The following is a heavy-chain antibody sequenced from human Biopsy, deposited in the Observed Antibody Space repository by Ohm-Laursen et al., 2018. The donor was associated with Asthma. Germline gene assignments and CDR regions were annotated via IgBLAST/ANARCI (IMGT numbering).Heavy chain of an antibody. V-gene: IGHV3-11*06. D-gene: IGHD1-14*01. CDR2: ITDTSRYI. Sequence: SLRLSCSASGFTFSHYNMSWVRQAPGKGLEWVSSITDTSRYIKYADSVKGRFTISRDNAKNSLYLQTNSLRAEDTAVYYCARDGPELPTELDYWGPGTLVTVSS. CDR3: ARDGPELPTELDY. CDR1: GFTFSHYN. J-gene: IGHJ4*02.